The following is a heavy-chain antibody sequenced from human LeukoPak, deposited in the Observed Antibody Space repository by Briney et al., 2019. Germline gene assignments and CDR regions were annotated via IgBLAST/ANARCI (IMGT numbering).Heavy chain of an antibody. D-gene: IGHD3-9*01. V-gene: IGHV3-23*01. CDR2: ISGSGGST. J-gene: IGHJ3*02. Sequence: PGGSLRLSCAASGFTFSSHWMSWVRQAPGKGLEWVSAISGSGGSTYYADSVKGRFTISRDNSKNTLYLQMNSLRAEDTAVYYCAKDIRYFGSFDIWGQGTMVTVSS. CDR3: AKDIRYFGSFDI. CDR1: GFTFSSHW.